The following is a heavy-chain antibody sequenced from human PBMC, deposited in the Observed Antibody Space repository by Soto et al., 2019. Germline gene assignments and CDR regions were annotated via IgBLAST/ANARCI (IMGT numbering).Heavy chain of an antibody. CDR2: VIPVLGTK. V-gene: IGHV1-69*01. CDR1: GGSLENLA. D-gene: IGHD3-3*01. Sequence: QVHLVQSGAEVRTPGSSVKISCKASGGSLENLAISWVRQAPGQGFEWLGGVIPVLGTKDYAHNFQGRVTVTADESTTTVYLELSSLKSEDTAVYYCARDGRTLRYLEWPAAFDSWGQGTLVTVSS. J-gene: IGHJ5*01. CDR3: ARDGRTLRYLEWPAAFDS.